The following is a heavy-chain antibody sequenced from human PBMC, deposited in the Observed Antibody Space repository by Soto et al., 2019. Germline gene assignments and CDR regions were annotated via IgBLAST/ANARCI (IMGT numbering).Heavy chain of an antibody. D-gene: IGHD3-22*01. CDR2: ISGSGGST. Sequence: GGSLRLSCAASGFTFSSYAMSWVRQAPGKGLEWVSAISGSGGSTHYADSVKGRFTISRDNSKNTLYLQMNSLRAEDTAVYYCAKELPYYYDSSGSRAPFDYWGQGTLVTVSS. J-gene: IGHJ4*02. CDR1: GFTFSSYA. CDR3: AKELPYYYDSSGSRAPFDY. V-gene: IGHV3-23*01.